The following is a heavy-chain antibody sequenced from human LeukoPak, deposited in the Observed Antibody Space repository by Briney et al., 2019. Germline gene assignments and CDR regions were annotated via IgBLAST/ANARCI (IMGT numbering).Heavy chain of an antibody. CDR2: IYYSGST. D-gene: IGHD3-16*01. Sequence: PSETLSLTCTVSGGSISSYYWSWIRQPPGKGLEWIGYIYYSGSTNYNPSLKSRVTISVDTSKNQFSLKLSSVTAADTAVYYCARMIIRAFDYWGQGTLVTVSS. V-gene: IGHV4-59*01. CDR3: ARMIIRAFDY. CDR1: GGSISSYY. J-gene: IGHJ4*02.